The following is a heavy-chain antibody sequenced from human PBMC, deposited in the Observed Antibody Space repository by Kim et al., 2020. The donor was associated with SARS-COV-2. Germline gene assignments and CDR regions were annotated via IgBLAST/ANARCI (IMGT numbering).Heavy chain of an antibody. CDR2: IYYSGST. J-gene: IGHJ4*02. D-gene: IGHD3-3*01. V-gene: IGHV4-39*01. CDR1: GGSISSSSYY. Sequence: SETLSLTCTVSGGSISSSSYYWGWIRQPPGKGLEWIGSIYYSGSTYYNPSLKSRVTISVDTSKNQFSLKLSSVTAADTAVYYCARHRSKIFGVVEVVDYWGQGTLVTVSS. CDR3: ARHRSKIFGVVEVVDY.